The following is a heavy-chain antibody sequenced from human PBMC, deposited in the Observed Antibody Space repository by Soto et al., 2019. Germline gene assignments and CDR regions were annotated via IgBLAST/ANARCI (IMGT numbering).Heavy chain of an antibody. CDR2: MNPNSGNT. Sequence: GASVKVSCKASGYTFTSYDINWVRQATGQGLEWMGWMNPNSGNTGYAQKFQGRVTMTRITSISTAYMELSSLRSEDTAVYYCARVGLGYCSSTSCPYYYYMDVWGKGTTVTVSS. D-gene: IGHD2-2*01. J-gene: IGHJ6*03. V-gene: IGHV1-8*01. CDR3: ARVGLGYCSSTSCPYYYYMDV. CDR1: GYTFTSYD.